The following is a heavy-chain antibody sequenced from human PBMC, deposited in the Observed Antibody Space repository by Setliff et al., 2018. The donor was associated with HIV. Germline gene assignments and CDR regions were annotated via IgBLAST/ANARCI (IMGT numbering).Heavy chain of an antibody. V-gene: IGHV4-59*11. CDR2: IYTTGST. CDR3: ASGSPFDGFDM. Sequence: PSETLSLTCTVSGGSMSTHYWSWIRQTPGKGLEWIGHIYTTGSTHYNPSLSSRVTISIDTSKSHFSLRLKSVTAADTALYYCASGSPFDGFDMWGQGTMVTVSS. CDR1: GGSMSTHY. D-gene: IGHD1-26*01. J-gene: IGHJ3*02.